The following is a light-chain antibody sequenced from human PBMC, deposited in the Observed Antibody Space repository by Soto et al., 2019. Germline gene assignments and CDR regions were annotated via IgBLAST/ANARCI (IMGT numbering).Light chain of an antibody. Sequence: DIQMTQSPSTLSASVVHRVTITCRASQSISSWLAWYQQKPGKAPKLLIYDASGLESGVPSRFSGSGSVTEFTLTISSLQPDDFATYYCQQYHSYSWAFGQGTKVDI. V-gene: IGKV1-5*01. J-gene: IGKJ1*01. CDR1: QSISSW. CDR3: QQYHSYSWA. CDR2: DAS.